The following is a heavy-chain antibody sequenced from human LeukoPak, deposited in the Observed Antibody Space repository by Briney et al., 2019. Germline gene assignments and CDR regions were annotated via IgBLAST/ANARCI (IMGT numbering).Heavy chain of an antibody. D-gene: IGHD2-2*01. CDR2: INSDASDT. J-gene: IGHJ4*02. V-gene: IGHV3-74*01. CDR1: GFTFSRHW. CDR3: ARICSSTDCLIPD. Sequence: GGSLRLSCAASGFTFSRHWMHWVRQAPGKGLVWISRINSDASDTNYADFVKGRFTISRDNAKNTVYLQINSLRDEDTAVYYCARICSSTDCLIPDWGQGTLVAVSS.